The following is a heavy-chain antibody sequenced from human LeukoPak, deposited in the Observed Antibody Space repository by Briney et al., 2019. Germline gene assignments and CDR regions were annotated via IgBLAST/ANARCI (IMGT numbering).Heavy chain of an antibody. CDR1: GFTFSDYY. V-gene: IGHV3-11*01. CDR2: ISSSGSTV. CDR3: ARDLGYYDSSGYYRGAEYFQH. Sequence: PGGSLRLSCAASGFTFSDYYMSWMRQAPGKGLEWVSYISSSGSTVYYADSVKRRFTISRDNAKNSLYLQMNSPRAEDTAVYYCARDLGYYDSSGYYRGAEYFQHWGQGTLVTVSS. D-gene: IGHD3-22*01. J-gene: IGHJ1*01.